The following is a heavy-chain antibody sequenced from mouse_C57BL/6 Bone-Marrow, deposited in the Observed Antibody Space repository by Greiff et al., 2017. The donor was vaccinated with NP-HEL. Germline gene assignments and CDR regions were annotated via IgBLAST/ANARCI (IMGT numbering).Heavy chain of an antibody. J-gene: IGHJ4*01. CDR3: AREHYYYGSSYAMDY. Sequence: QVQLQQSGPELVKPGASVKISCKASGYAFSSSWMNWVKQRPGKGLEWIGRIYPGDGDTNYNGTFKGKATLTADKSSSTAYMQLSSLTSEESAVYFCAREHYYYGSSYAMDYWGQGTSGTVSS. V-gene: IGHV1-82*01. D-gene: IGHD1-1*01. CDR1: GYAFSSSW. CDR2: IYPGDGDT.